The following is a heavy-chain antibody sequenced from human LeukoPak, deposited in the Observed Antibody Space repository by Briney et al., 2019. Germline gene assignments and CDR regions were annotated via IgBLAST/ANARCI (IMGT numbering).Heavy chain of an antibody. V-gene: IGHV5-51*01. J-gene: IGHJ3*02. CDR1: GYSFTSYW. CDR3: ARSKVAMVDDAFDI. Sequence: GESLKISCKGSGYSFTSYWIGWGRQMPGKGLEWMGIIYPGDSDTRYSPSFQGQVTISADKSTSTAYPQCSSLKASDTAMYYCARSKVAMVDDAFDIWGQGTMVAVSS. CDR2: IYPGDSDT. D-gene: IGHD5-18*01.